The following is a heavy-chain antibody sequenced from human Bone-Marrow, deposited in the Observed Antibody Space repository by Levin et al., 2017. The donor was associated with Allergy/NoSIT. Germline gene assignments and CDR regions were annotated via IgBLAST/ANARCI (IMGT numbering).Heavy chain of an antibody. Sequence: RSQTLSLTCAISGDSVSNKSAAWNWIRQSPSRGLEWLGRTYYRSKLYIEYAESVKSRITINPDPSKNQFSLQLNSVTPEDTAVYYCTRFKDAFDIWGHGTMVTVSS. V-gene: IGHV6-1*01. CDR3: TRFKDAFDI. CDR1: GDSVSNKSAA. CDR2: TYYRSKLYI. J-gene: IGHJ3*02.